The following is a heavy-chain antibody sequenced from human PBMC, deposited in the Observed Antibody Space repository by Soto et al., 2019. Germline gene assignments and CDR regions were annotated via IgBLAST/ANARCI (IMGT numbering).Heavy chain of an antibody. V-gene: IGHV4-59*08. D-gene: IGHD6-13*01. J-gene: IGHJ4*02. CDR3: ARHGPIAAAGTVFDY. CDR2: IYYSGST. CDR1: GGSISNYY. Sequence: QVQLQESGPGLVKPSETLSLTCTVSGGSISNYYWSWIRQPPGKGLEWIGYIYYSGSTRYNPSLKSRVTISVDTSTNPFSLTLSSVTAADTAVYYCARHGPIAAAGTVFDYWGQGTLVTVSS.